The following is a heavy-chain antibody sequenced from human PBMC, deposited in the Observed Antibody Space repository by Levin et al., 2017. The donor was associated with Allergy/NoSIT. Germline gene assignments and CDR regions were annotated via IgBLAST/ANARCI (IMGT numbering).Heavy chain of an antibody. Sequence: SCAASGFTFSSYSMNWVRQAPGKGLEWVSSISSSSSYIYYADSVKGRFTISRDNAQNSLYLQMISLRAEDTAVYYCARGGVYNYGSDYWGQGTLVTVSS. J-gene: IGHJ4*02. V-gene: IGHV3-21*01. CDR1: GFTFSSYS. CDR3: ARGGVYNYGSDY. D-gene: IGHD5-18*01. CDR2: ISSSSSYI.